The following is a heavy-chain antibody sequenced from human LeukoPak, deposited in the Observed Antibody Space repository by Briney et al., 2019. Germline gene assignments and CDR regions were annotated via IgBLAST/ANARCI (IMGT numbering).Heavy chain of an antibody. Sequence: AASVKVSCKASGYTFTGFYIHWLRQAPGQGLEWMGWTNPNSGEANYAQKFQGRVTMTRDTSISTAYMELSSLRFDDTAVYYCARGHCGSATCQRNWFDPWGQGSLVTVSS. CDR1: GYTFTGFY. CDR3: ARGHCGSATCQRNWFDP. V-gene: IGHV1-2*02. J-gene: IGHJ5*02. D-gene: IGHD2-2*01. CDR2: TNPNSGEA.